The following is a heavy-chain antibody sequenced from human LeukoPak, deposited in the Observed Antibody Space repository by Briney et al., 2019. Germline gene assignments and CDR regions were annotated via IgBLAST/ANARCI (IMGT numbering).Heavy chain of an antibody. CDR1: GYSISSGYY. V-gene: IGHV4-38-2*02. Sequence: SETLSLTCTVSGYSISSGYYWGWIRQPPGKGLEWIGSIYHSGSTYYNPSLKSRVTISVDRSKNQFSLKLSSVTAADTAVYYCARGYCSGGSCYSSYYYSYMDVWGKGTTVTVSS. D-gene: IGHD2-15*01. CDR3: ARGYCSGGSCYSSYYYSYMDV. J-gene: IGHJ6*03. CDR2: IYHSGST.